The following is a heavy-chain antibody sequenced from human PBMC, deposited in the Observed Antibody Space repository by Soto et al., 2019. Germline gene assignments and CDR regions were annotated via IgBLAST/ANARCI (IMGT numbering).Heavy chain of an antibody. Sequence: GGSLRLSCAASGFTFTNYAMTWVRQAPGKGLEWVSGISASGGSTYYADSVKGRFTISRDNSKNTLFLQMNSLRAEDTALYYCAKDRGSLYTSSSPLDFWGQGTLVTVSS. V-gene: IGHV3-23*01. J-gene: IGHJ4*02. D-gene: IGHD6-6*01. CDR1: GFTFTNYA. CDR2: ISASGGST. CDR3: AKDRGSLYTSSSPLDF.